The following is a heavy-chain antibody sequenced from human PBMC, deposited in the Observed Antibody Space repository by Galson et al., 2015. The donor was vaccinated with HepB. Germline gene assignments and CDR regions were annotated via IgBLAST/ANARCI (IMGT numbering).Heavy chain of an antibody. CDR3: ARANQGYYDSSGYY. CDR2: INAGNGNT. V-gene: IGHV1-3*01. D-gene: IGHD3-22*01. J-gene: IGHJ4*02. Sequence: SVKVSCKASGYTITNYAMHWVRQAPGQRLEWMGWINAGNGNTKYSQKFQGRVTITRDTSARTAYMELSSLRSEDTAVYYCARANQGYYDSSGYYWGQGTLVTVSS. CDR1: GYTITNYA.